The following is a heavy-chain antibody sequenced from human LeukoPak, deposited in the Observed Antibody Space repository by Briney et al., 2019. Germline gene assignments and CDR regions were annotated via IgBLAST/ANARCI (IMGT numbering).Heavy chain of an antibody. CDR1: GGSISSYY. J-gene: IGHJ4*02. CDR3: ARDHRYSSSWYIDY. CDR2: IYYSGST. V-gene: IGHV4-59*01. D-gene: IGHD6-13*01. Sequence: SETLSLTCTVSGGSISSYYWSWIRQPPGKGLEWVGYIYYSGSTNYNPSLKSRVTISVDTSKNQFSLKLSSVTAADTAVYYCARDHRYSSSWYIDYWGRGTLVTVSS.